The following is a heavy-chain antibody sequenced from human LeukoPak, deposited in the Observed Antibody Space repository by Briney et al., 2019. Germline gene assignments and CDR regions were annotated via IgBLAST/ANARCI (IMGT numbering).Heavy chain of an antibody. J-gene: IGHJ5*02. Sequence: PGGSLRLSCAASGFTFSSYSMNWVRQAPGKGLEWVSSISSSSSYIYYADSVKGRFTISRDNAKNSLYLQMNSLRAEDTAVYYCAREVLRFLEWPTFDPWGQGTLVTVSS. CDR1: GFTFSSYS. CDR2: ISSSSSYI. CDR3: AREVLRFLEWPTFDP. D-gene: IGHD3-3*01. V-gene: IGHV3-21*01.